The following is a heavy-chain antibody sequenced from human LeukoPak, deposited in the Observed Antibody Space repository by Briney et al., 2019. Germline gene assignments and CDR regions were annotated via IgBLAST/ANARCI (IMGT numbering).Heavy chain of an antibody. J-gene: IGHJ4*02. V-gene: IGHV3-66*01. Sequence: ETLSLTCTVSGGSISNYYMSWVRQAPGKGLEWVSVIYSGGSTYYADSVKGRFTISRDNSKNTLYLQMNSLRAEDTAVYYCAREPTYSSSWYTTCDFWGQGTLVTVSS. CDR3: AREPTYSSSWYTTCDF. CDR2: IYSGGST. D-gene: IGHD6-13*01. CDR1: GGSISNYY.